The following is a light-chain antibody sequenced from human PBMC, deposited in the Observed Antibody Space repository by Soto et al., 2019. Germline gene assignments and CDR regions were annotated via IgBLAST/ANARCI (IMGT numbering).Light chain of an antibody. V-gene: IGKV1-9*01. CDR2: AAS. CDR1: QGISSY. CDR3: QQLNSYPPIT. Sequence: DIQLTQSPSFLSASVGDRVTITCRASQGISSYLAWYQQKPGKAPKLLIYAASTLQSGVPSRFSGSRSATEFTLTISSLQPEEFATYYCQQLNSYPPITCGQGTRLEIK. J-gene: IGKJ5*01.